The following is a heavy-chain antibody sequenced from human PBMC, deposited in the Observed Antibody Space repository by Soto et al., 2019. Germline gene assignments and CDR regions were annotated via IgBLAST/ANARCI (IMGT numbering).Heavy chain of an antibody. J-gene: IGHJ4*02. CDR1: GGTFSSYA. CDR2: LIPIIGTA. CDR3: ARYYGSVYVRFEY. D-gene: IGHD3-10*01. Sequence: QVQLVQSGAEVKKTGSSVKVSCKASGGTFSSYAIRWVRQAPGQGREWMGGLIPIIGTANYAQKCKGRVTINADKSTGTADMELSSLRSEDTSVYYCARYYGSVYVRFEYWGQGTLVTVSS. V-gene: IGHV1-69*06.